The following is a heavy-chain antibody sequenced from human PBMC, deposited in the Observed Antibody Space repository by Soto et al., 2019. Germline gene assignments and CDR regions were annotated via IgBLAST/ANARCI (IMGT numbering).Heavy chain of an antibody. Sequence: EVQLVESGGGLVKPGGSLRLSCAASGVSFSYVWMNWVRQAPGKGLEWVGRITSKTDGGTTVYAAPVKGRFTISRDDSTDTLYLQMNSLKTEDTAVYYCSTGRDDLLYWGQGTLVTVSS. CDR1: GVSFSYVW. V-gene: IGHV3-15*07. J-gene: IGHJ4*02. CDR2: ITSKTDGGTT. D-gene: IGHD2-15*01. CDR3: STGRDDLLY.